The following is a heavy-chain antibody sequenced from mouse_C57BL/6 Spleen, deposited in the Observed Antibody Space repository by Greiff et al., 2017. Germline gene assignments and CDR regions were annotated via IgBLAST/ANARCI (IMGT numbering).Heavy chain of an antibody. CDR3: ARNYYGSSLDY. Sequence: VQLQQSGAELVKPGASVKLSCKASGYTFTSYWMHWVKQRPGQGLEWIGMIHPNSGSTNYNEKFKSKATLTVDKSSSTAYMQLSSLTSEDSAVYYCARNYYGSSLDYWGQGTTLTVSS. V-gene: IGHV1-64*01. CDR2: IHPNSGST. CDR1: GYTFTSYW. J-gene: IGHJ2*01. D-gene: IGHD1-1*01.